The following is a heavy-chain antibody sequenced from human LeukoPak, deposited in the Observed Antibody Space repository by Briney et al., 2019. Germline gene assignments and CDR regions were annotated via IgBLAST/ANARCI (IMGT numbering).Heavy chain of an antibody. CDR2: ISGSGGST. J-gene: IGHJ4*02. CDR1: RFTFSSYG. D-gene: IGHD3-22*01. Sequence: GGSLRLSCAASRFTFSSYGVSWVRQAPGKGLEWVSSISGSGGSTYYADSVKGRFTISRDNSKSTLYLQMNSLRDEDTAVYYCAKSSYYDASGYYREYYFDYWGQGTLVTVSS. V-gene: IGHV3-23*01. CDR3: AKSSYYDASGYYREYYFDY.